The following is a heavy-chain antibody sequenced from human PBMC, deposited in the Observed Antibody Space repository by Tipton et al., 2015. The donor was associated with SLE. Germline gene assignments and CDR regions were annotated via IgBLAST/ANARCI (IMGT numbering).Heavy chain of an antibody. J-gene: IGHJ3*02. V-gene: IGHV4-4*07. CDR2: IYSSGRT. CDR1: GGAISTFY. D-gene: IGHD6-19*01. CDR3: ARRGWVDAFDI. Sequence: TLSLTCTVSGGAISTFYWSWIRQSAGTGLEWIGRIYSSGRTNYNPSLKSRVTMSVDTSRKQFSLKLTSVTAADTAVYYCARRGWVDAFDIWGQGTMVIVSS.